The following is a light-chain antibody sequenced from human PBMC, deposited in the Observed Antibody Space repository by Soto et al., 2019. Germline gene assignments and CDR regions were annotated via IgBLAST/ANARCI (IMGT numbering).Light chain of an antibody. CDR3: CSYAGSYTFV. J-gene: IGLJ1*01. V-gene: IGLV2-11*01. Sequence: QSALTQPRSVSGSPGQSVTISCTGTSSDVGDYNYVSWYQHHPGKAPKLMIYDVTKRPSGVPDRFSGSKSGNTASLTISRLQAEDEADFYCCSYAGSYTFVFGTGTKLTVL. CDR1: SSDVGDYNY. CDR2: DVT.